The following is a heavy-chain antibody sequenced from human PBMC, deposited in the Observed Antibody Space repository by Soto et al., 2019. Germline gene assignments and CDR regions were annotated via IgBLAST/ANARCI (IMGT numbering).Heavy chain of an antibody. D-gene: IGHD6-13*01. J-gene: IGHJ6*02. CDR1: GYTFTSYA. Sequence: ASVKGSCKASGYTFTSYAMHWVRPAPGQRLEWMGWINAGNGNTKYSQKFQGRVTITRDTSASTAYMELSSLRSEDTAVYYCAREGYSSSWSYYYYGMDGWGQGTTVTVS. CDR3: AREGYSSSWSYYYYGMDG. CDR2: INAGNGNT. V-gene: IGHV1-3*01.